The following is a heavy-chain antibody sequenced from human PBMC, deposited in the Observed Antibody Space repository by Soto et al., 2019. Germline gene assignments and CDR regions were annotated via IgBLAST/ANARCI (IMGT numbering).Heavy chain of an antibody. CDR3: ARDRQKFDPVIAAAGDYYYYGMDV. D-gene: IGHD6-13*01. Sequence: GSLRLSCAASGFTFSSYAMHWVRQAPGKGLEWVAVISYDGSNKYYADTVKGRFTISRDNSKNTLYLQMNSLRAEDTAVYYCARDRQKFDPVIAAAGDYYYYGMDVWGQGTTVTVSS. CDR2: ISYDGSNK. CDR1: GFTFSSYA. J-gene: IGHJ6*02. V-gene: IGHV3-30-3*01.